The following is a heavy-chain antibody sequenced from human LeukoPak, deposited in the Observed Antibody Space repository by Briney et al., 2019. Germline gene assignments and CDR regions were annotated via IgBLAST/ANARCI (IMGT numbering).Heavy chain of an antibody. J-gene: IGHJ5*02. Sequence: PGGSLRLSCAASGFTFSSYAMSWVRQAPGKGLEWVSAISGSGGSTYYADSVKGRFTISRDNSKNTLYLQMNSLRAEDTAVYYCAKDQDVVVPAATLNWFDPWGQGTLVTVSS. V-gene: IGHV3-23*01. CDR1: GFTFSSYA. CDR2: ISGSGGST. CDR3: AKDQDVVVPAATLNWFDP. D-gene: IGHD2-2*01.